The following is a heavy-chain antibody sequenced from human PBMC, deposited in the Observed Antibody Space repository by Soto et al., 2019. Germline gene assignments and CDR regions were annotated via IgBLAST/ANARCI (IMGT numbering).Heavy chain of an antibody. CDR1: GFTFSSYS. D-gene: IGHD5-12*01. CDR2: IKQDGTEK. CDR3: ARDGNVLMATINIFDY. J-gene: IGHJ4*02. V-gene: IGHV3-7*01. Sequence: GGSLRLSCAASGFTFSSYSMNWVRQAPGKGLEWVANIKQDGTEKYYVDSVKGRFTISRDNAKNSLYLQLNSLRAEDTAVYYCARDGNVLMATINIFDYWGQGTLVTVSS.